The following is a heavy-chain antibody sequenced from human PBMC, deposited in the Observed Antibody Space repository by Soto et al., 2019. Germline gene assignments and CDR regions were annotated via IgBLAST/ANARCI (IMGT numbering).Heavy chain of an antibody. V-gene: IGHV1-69*08. CDR3: ARDRALNNAARCMAY. D-gene: IGHD6-6*01. J-gene: IGHJ4*02. Sequence: QVQLVQSGAEVKKPGSSVKVSCKASGGAFDSYIVSWVRQAPGQGLGWMGRIIPMFGITNYAQKFHDRVTITADKSTSKAYMELSSLRSEATAIYYCARDRALNNAARCMAYWGQGTLVTVSS. CDR2: IIPMFGIT. CDR1: GGAFDSYI.